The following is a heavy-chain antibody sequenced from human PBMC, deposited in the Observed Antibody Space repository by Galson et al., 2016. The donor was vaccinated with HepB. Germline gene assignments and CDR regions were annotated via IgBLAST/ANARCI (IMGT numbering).Heavy chain of an antibody. Sequence: SLRLSCAASGFTFSSYGMHWVRQAPGKGLEWVAIIWYDGGKKYYADSVKGRFTISTDNSKNTLYLQMNSLRAEDTAVYYCARGRPYCSSTSCYPTYYYYYGMDVWGQGTTVTVSS. CDR1: GFTFSSYG. D-gene: IGHD2-2*01. J-gene: IGHJ6*02. CDR2: IWYDGGKK. CDR3: ARGRPYCSSTSCYPTYYYYYGMDV. V-gene: IGHV3-33*01.